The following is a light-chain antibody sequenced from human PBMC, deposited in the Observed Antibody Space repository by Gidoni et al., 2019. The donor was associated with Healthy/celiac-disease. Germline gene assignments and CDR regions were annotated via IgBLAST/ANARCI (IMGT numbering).Light chain of an antibody. V-gene: IGLV1-40*01. CDR1: SSNIGAGYD. CDR3: QSYDSSLSVL. J-gene: IGLJ2*01. CDR2: GNS. Sequence: QSVLTQPPSVSGAPGQRVTIPCTGSSSNIGAGYDVHWYHQRPGTAHKPLIYGNSNRPSGVPDRFSGSKSGTSASLAITGLQAEDEADYYCQSYDSSLSVLFGGGTKLTVL.